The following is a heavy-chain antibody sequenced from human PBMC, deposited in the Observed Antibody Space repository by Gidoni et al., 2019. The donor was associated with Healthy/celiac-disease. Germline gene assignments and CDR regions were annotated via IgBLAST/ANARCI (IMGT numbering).Heavy chain of an antibody. CDR1: GGSISSSSYY. CDR2: IYYSGST. V-gene: IGHV4-39*07. CDR3: ARDHRYYDFWSGYHQKNWFDP. Sequence: QLQLQESGPGLVKPSETLSLTCTVSGGSISSSSYYWGWIRQPPGKGLEWIGSIYYSGSTYYNPPLKSRVTISVDTSKNQFSLKLSSVTAADTAVYYCARDHRYYDFWSGYHQKNWFDPWGQGTLVTVSS. J-gene: IGHJ5*02. D-gene: IGHD3-3*01.